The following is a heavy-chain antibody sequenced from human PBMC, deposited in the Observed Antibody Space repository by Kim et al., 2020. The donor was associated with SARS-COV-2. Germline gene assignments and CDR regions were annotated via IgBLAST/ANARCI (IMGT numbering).Heavy chain of an antibody. V-gene: IGHV3-23*01. CDR2: ISGGGGST. CDR1: GFTFSGYA. J-gene: IGHJ2*01. D-gene: IGHD7-27*01. Sequence: GGSLRLSCAASGFTFSGYAMSWVRQAPGKGLEWVSGISGGGGSTYYADSVKGRFTISRDNSKNTLSGQMNSLTADDTAVYYCAKVGTGYWYFDLWGRGTLVTVSS. CDR3: AKVGTGYWYFDL.